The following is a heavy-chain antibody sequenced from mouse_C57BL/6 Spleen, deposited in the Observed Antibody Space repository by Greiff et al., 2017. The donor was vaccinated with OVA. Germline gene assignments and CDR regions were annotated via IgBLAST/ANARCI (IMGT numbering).Heavy chain of an antibody. V-gene: IGHV1-69*01. CDR1: GYTFTSYW. Sequence: QVQLQQPGAELVMPGASVKLSCKASGYTFTSYWMHWVKQRPGQGLEWIGEIDPSDSYTNYNQKFKGKSTLTVDKSSSTAYMQLSSLTSEDSSVYYCARSLDSSGAWFAYWGQGTLVTVSA. CDR3: ARSLDSSGAWFAY. D-gene: IGHD3-2*02. J-gene: IGHJ3*01. CDR2: IDPSDSYT.